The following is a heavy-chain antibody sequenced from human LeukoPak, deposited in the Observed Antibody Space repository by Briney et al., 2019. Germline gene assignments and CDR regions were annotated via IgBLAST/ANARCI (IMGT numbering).Heavy chain of an antibody. V-gene: IGHV4-39*02. CDR1: GGSISSSNYY. J-gene: IGHJ4*02. CDR2: IYYRGNT. Sequence: SETLSLTCIVSGGSISSSNYYWGWIRQPPGKGLEWIGTIYYRGNTYYNPSLKSRVTISVDTSKNHFSLKLSSVTAADTAVYFCARIGTARSLDYWGQGTLVTVSS. CDR3: ARIGTARSLDY. D-gene: IGHD6-6*01.